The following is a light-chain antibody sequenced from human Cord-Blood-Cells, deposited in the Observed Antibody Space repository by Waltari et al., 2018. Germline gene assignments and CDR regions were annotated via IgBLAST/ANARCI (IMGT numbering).Light chain of an antibody. V-gene: IGLV1-44*01. CDR2: SNN. Sequence: QSVLTQPPSAFGTPGQRVTIPCSGSSSNIGSNTVNWYQQLPGTAPKLLIYSNNQRPSGVPDRFSGSKSGTSASLAISGLQSEDEADYYCAAWDDSLNGPVFGGGTKLTVL. CDR3: AAWDDSLNGPV. J-gene: IGLJ2*01. CDR1: SSNIGSNT.